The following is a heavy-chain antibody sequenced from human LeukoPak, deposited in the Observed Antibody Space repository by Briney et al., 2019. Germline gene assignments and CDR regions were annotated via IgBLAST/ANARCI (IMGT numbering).Heavy chain of an antibody. V-gene: IGHV4-34*01. CDR3: ARIIAASQDVFDI. CDR2: INHSGST. CDR1: GGSFSGYS. D-gene: IGHD6-6*01. Sequence: SETLSLTCAVSGGSFSGYSWSWIRQPPGKGLEWIGEINHSGSTNYNPSLKGRLTMSVDRSNNLFSLNLNSVTAADTAVYYCARIIAASQDVFDIWGQGTMITVSS. J-gene: IGHJ3*02.